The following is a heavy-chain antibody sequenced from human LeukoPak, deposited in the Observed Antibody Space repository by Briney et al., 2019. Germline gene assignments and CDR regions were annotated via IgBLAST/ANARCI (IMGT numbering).Heavy chain of an antibody. CDR1: GFTFDDYA. Sequence: GGSLRLSCAASGFTFDDYAMHWVRQAPGKGLEWVSGISWNSGSIGYADSVKGRFTISRDNAKNSLYLQMNSLRAEDMALYYCAKARGYGDYDYFDYWGQGTLVTVSS. J-gene: IGHJ4*02. CDR3: AKARGYGDYDYFDY. CDR2: ISWNSGSI. V-gene: IGHV3-9*03. D-gene: IGHD4-17*01.